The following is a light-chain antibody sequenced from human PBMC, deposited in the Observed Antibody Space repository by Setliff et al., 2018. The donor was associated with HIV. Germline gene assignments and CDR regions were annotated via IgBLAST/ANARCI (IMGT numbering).Light chain of an antibody. V-gene: IGKV3-20*01. CDR2: DAS. Sequence: LAQSPGSLSLSPGAGATLSCRASQRLGANYIAWYQQRPGQAPRLLIYDASPRATGVPDGFSGGGAGTDFTLTISRLEPEDFAIYYCQHYGSPITFGQGTRLEIK. J-gene: IGKJ5*01. CDR3: QHYGSPIT. CDR1: QRLGANY.